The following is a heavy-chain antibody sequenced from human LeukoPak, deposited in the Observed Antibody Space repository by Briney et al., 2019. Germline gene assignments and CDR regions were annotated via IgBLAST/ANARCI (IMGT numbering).Heavy chain of an antibody. CDR1: GYTFTNYG. Sequence: ASMKVSCKASGYTFTNYGISWVRQAPGQGLEWMGWISSYNGNTNYAQKFQGRVTMTTDTSTTTAYMELRSLRSDDTAVYYCARDHLRVVVIDPHLDYWGQGTLVTVSS. CDR3: ARDHLRVVVIDPHLDY. CDR2: ISSYNGNT. V-gene: IGHV1-18*01. D-gene: IGHD3-22*01. J-gene: IGHJ4*02.